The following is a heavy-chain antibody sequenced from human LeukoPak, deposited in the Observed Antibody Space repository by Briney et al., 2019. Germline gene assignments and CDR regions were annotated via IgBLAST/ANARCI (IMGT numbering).Heavy chain of an antibody. J-gene: IGHJ4*02. Sequence: PGGSLRLSCAVSGFIFSSYGMHWVRQAPGKGLEWVSYISSSSSTVYYADSVKGRFTISRDNAKNSLYLQMNSLRDEDTAVYYCARDVRWLRFVFDHWGQGILVTVSS. CDR1: GFIFSSYG. CDR2: ISSSSSTV. V-gene: IGHV3-48*02. D-gene: IGHD5-12*01. CDR3: ARDVRWLRFVFDH.